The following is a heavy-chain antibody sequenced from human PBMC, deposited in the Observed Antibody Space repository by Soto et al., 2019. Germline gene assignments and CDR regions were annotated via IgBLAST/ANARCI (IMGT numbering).Heavy chain of an antibody. J-gene: IGHJ6*03. Sequence: SETLSLTCTVSGGSISSYYWSWIRQPPGKGLEWIGYIYYSGSTNYNPSLKSRVTISVDTSKNQFSLKLSSVTAADTAVYYCARAIYELERRKGWYYYYMDVWGKGTTVTVSS. CDR3: ARAIYELERRKGWYYYYMDV. CDR2: IYYSGST. D-gene: IGHD1-1*01. CDR1: GGSISSYY. V-gene: IGHV4-59*01.